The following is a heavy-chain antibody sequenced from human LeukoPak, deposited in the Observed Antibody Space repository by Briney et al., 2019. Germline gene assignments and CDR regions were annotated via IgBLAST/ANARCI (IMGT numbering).Heavy chain of an antibody. V-gene: IGHV3-7*01. J-gene: IGHJ4*02. CDR2: IKQDGSEK. CDR3: ARDRGSSGRLGRFDN. D-gene: IGHD6-19*01. Sequence: GGSLRPSCAASGFTLSTYWMTWVRQAPGKGLEWVANIKQDGSEKYYVDSVKGRFTISRDNAKKLLYLQMNSLRDEDTAVYYCARDRGSSGRLGRFDNWGQGTLVTVSP. CDR1: GFTLSTYW.